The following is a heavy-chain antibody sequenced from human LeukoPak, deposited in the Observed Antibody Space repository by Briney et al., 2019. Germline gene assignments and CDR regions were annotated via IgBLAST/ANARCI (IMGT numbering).Heavy chain of an antibody. Sequence: PGGSLRLSCAASGFTFSSYSMNWVRQAPGKGLEWVSVIYSGGSTYYADSVKGRFTISRDNSKNTLYLQMNSLRAEDTAVYYRASGNSSSWYNYFDYWGQGTLVTVSS. CDR3: ASGNSSSWYNYFDY. V-gene: IGHV3-66*02. J-gene: IGHJ4*02. CDR1: GFTFSSYS. CDR2: IYSGGST. D-gene: IGHD6-13*01.